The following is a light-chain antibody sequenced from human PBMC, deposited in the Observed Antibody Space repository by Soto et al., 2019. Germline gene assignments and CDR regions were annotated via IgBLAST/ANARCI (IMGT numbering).Light chain of an antibody. Sequence: EIVLTQSPATLSLSPGERATLSCRATQSVRSSLAWYLQQPGQAPRLLIYDASKRATGIPARFSGRGSETDFTLTISSLQSEDFAVYYCQQYNFWSLYSFAQGTKVEIK. J-gene: IGKJ2*01. CDR2: DAS. CDR3: QQYNFWSLYS. CDR1: QSVRSS. V-gene: IGKV3-15*01.